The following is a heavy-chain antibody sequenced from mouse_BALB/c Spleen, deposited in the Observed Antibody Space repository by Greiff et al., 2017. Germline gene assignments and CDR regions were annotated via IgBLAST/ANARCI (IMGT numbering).Heavy chain of an antibody. V-gene: IGHV1-14*01. CDR1: GYTFTSYV. J-gene: IGHJ4*01. CDR2: INPYNDGT. Sequence: LEESGPELVKPGASVKMSCKASGYTFTSYVMHWVKQKPGQGLEWIGYINPYNDGTKYNEKFKGKATLTSDKSSSTAYMELSSLTSEDSAVYYCARDGNHYYYAMDYWGQGTSVTVSS. D-gene: IGHD2-1*01. CDR3: ARDGNHYYYAMDY.